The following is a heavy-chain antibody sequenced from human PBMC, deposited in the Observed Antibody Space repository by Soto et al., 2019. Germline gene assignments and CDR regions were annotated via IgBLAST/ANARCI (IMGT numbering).Heavy chain of an antibody. CDR1: GGSISSYY. CDR3: ARHGNYYDSSGYYHHHFFDY. D-gene: IGHD3-22*01. J-gene: IGHJ4*02. Sequence: PSETLSLTCTVSGGSISSYYWSWIRQPPGKGLEWIGYIYYSGSTNYNPSLKSRVTISVDTSKNQFSLKLSSVTAADTAVYYCARHGNYYDSSGYYHHHFFDYWGQGTLVTVSS. CDR2: IYYSGST. V-gene: IGHV4-59*08.